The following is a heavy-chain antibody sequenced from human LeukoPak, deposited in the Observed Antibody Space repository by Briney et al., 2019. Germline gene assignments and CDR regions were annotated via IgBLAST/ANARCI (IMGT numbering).Heavy chain of an antibody. J-gene: IGHJ5*02. CDR1: GFTFSSHA. CDR2: VSYDGSNK. D-gene: IGHD3-10*01. CDR3: AREAALLWFGEFSP. Sequence: ARSLRLSCAASGFTFSSHAMHWVRQAPGKGLEWVAVVSYDGSNKYYADSVKGRFTISRDNSKNTLYLQMNSLRAEDTAVYYCAREAALLWFGEFSPWGQGTLVTVSS. V-gene: IGHV3-30-3*01.